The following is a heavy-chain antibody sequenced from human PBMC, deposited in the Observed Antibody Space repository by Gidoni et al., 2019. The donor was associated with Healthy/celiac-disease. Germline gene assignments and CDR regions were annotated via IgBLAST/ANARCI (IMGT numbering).Heavy chain of an antibody. Sequence: QVQLVESGGGLVKPGGSLRLSCAASGFTFSDYYMRWIRQAPGKGLEWVSYISSSSSYTNYADSVKGRFTISRDNAKNSLYLQMNSLRAEDTAVYYCARARGYYDYVWGSYRSHFDYWGQGTLVTVSS. D-gene: IGHD3-16*02. CDR1: GFTFSDYY. V-gene: IGHV3-11*05. J-gene: IGHJ4*02. CDR2: ISSSSSYT. CDR3: ARARGYYDYVWGSYRSHFDY.